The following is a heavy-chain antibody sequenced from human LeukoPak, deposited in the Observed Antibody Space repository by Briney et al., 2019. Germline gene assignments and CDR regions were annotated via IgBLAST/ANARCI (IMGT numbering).Heavy chain of an antibody. V-gene: IGHV4-38-2*02. Sequence: PSETLSLTCTVSGYSISSGYYWGWIRQPPGKGLEWIGEINHSGSTNYNPSLKSRVTISVDTSKNQFSLKLSSVTAADTAIYYCARGPLSGYYYVSGSYFSSWGQGTLVTVSS. D-gene: IGHD3-10*01. CDR1: GYSISSGYY. J-gene: IGHJ5*02. CDR3: ARGPLSGYYYVSGSYFSS. CDR2: INHSGST.